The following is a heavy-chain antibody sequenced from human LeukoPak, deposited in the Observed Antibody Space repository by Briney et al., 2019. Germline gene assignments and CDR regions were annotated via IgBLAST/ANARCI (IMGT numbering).Heavy chain of an antibody. V-gene: IGHV3-15*01. CDR3: TTLSYVGGY. D-gene: IGHD3-10*02. CDR1: GFTLTNAW. Sequence: PGGSLRLSCAASGFTLTNAWMSWVRQAPGKGLEWVGRSKSQTDGGTTDYAAPVKGRFTISRDDSKNTVYLQMNSLKTEDTAIYYCTTLSYVGGYWGQGTLVTVSS. CDR2: SKSQTDGGTT. J-gene: IGHJ4*02.